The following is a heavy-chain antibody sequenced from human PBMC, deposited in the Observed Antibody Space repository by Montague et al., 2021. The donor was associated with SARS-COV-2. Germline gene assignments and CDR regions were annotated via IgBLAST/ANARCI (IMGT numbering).Heavy chain of an antibody. CDR1: GTSFSGYY. V-gene: IGHV4-34*01. CDR3: ARLRDGVVPSPVLGVGPYYSYYYMDV. Sequence: SETLSLTCAVHGTSFSGYYWNWIRQSPGKGLEWIGEINHGGSTKYSPSLKSRLTLSADTSKNQFSLKLTSVAAADTAVYYCARLRDGVVPSPVLGVGPYYSYYYMDVGGEGPRSPSP. J-gene: IGHJ6*03. D-gene: IGHD3-10*01. CDR2: INHGGST.